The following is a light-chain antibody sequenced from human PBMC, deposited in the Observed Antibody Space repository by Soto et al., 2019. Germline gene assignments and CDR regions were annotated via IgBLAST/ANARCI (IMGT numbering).Light chain of an antibody. CDR1: QSVSSY. CDR2: DAS. V-gene: IGKV3D-11*02. J-gene: IGKJ2*01. CDR3: QQRSNWQYT. Sequence: EIVLPQSPATLSLSPGERATLSCRASQSVSSYLAWYQQKPGQAPRLLIYDASNRATGIPARFSGSGPGTDFTLTISSLEPEDFAVYYCQQRSNWQYTFGQGTKLEIK.